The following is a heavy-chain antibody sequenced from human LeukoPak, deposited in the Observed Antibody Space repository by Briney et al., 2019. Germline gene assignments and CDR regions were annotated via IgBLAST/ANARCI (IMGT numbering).Heavy chain of an antibody. D-gene: IGHD3-16*01. CDR1: GYTFTRYA. J-gene: IGHJ4*02. CDR3: ARHDNDDDFDY. V-gene: IGHV7-4-1*02. Sequence: ASVKVSCKASGYTFTRYAINWLRQAPGQGLEWMGWINMYTANPAYAQGLTERFVFSLDTSVTAAYLQISNLKTEDTAVYYCARHDNDDDFDYWGQGTPVTVSS. CDR2: INMYTANP.